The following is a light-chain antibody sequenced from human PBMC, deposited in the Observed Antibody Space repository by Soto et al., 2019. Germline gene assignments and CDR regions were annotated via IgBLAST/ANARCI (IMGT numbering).Light chain of an antibody. CDR1: SSNIGKNY. CDR2: RNN. V-gene: IGLV1-47*01. Sequence: QSVLTQPTSASGTPGQRVTISCSGSSSNIGKNYVFWYQQLPGTAPKLLIYRNNQRPSGVPDRFSGSKSGTSASLAISGLRSEDEADYYCATWDDSLSGWVFGGGTKLTVL. J-gene: IGLJ3*02. CDR3: ATWDDSLSGWV.